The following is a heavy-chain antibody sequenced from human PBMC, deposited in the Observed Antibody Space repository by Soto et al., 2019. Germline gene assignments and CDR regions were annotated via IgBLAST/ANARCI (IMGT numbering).Heavy chain of an antibody. CDR3: ARGNDYIWGSYHSGRYYYYMDV. D-gene: IGHD3-16*02. CDR2: INAGNGNT. CDR1: GYTFTSYA. V-gene: IGHV1-3*01. Sequence: ASVKVSCKASGYTFTSYAMHWVRQAPGQRLEWMGWINAGNGNTKYSQKFQGRVTITRDTSASTAYMELSSPRSEDTAVYYCARGNDYIWGSYHSGRYYYYMDVWGKGTTVTVSS. J-gene: IGHJ6*03.